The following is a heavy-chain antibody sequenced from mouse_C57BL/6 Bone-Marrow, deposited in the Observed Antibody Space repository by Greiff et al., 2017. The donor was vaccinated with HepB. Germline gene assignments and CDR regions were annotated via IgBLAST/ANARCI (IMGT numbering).Heavy chain of an antibody. J-gene: IGHJ2*01. V-gene: IGHV1-50*01. D-gene: IGHD1-1*01. CDR1: GYTFTSYW. CDR2: IDPSDSYT. CDR3: AFITTVVEYYFDY. Sequence: QVQLQQPGAELVKPGASVKLSCKASGYTFTSYWMQWVKQRPGQGLEWIGEIDPSDSYTNYNQKFKGKATLTVDTSSSTAYMQLISRTSEDSAVYYCAFITTVVEYYFDYWGQGTTLTVSS.